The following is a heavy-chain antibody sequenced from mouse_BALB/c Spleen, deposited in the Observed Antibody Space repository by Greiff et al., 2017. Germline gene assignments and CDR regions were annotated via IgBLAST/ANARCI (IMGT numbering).Heavy chain of an antibody. Sequence: EVNVVESGGDLVKPGGSLKLSCAASGFTFSSYGMSWVRQTPDKRLEWVATISSGGSYTYYPDSVKGRFTISRDNAKNTLYLQMSSLKSEDTAMYYCASITTATGYFDYWGQGTTLTVSS. V-gene: IGHV5-6*01. CDR1: GFTFSSYG. J-gene: IGHJ2*01. D-gene: IGHD1-2*01. CDR3: ASITTATGYFDY. CDR2: ISSGGSYT.